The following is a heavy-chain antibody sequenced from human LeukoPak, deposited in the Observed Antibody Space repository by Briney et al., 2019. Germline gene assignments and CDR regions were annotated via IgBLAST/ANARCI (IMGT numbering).Heavy chain of an antibody. J-gene: IGHJ4*02. Sequence: GGSLRLSCAASGFTFSSYAMSWVRQAPGKGLEWVSAISGSGGSTYYVDSVKGRFTISRDNSKNTLYLQMNSLRAEDTAVYYCAKPRSETTMSHFDYWGQGTLVTVSS. D-gene: IGHD3-10*02. CDR1: GFTFSSYA. CDR3: AKPRSETTMSHFDY. V-gene: IGHV3-23*01. CDR2: ISGSGGST.